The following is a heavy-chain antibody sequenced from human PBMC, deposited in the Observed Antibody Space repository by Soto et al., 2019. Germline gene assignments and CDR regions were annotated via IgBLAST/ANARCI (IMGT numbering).Heavy chain of an antibody. CDR1: GFSLTTSGVG. CDR3: AHRRVGVGHNY. V-gene: IGHV2-5*02. CDR2: IYWDDDK. J-gene: IGHJ4*02. Sequence: QITLKESGPPLVKPAQTLTLTCTFSGFSLTTSGVGVGWIRQPPGKALEWLAVIYWDDDKHYSPSLKSRLTXTXXTSKNQVVLAMTNMDPVDTATYYCAHRRVGVGHNYWGQGTLVTVSS.